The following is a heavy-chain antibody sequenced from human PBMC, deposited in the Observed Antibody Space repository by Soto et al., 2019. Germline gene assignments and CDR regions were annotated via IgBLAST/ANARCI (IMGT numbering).Heavy chain of an antibody. J-gene: IGHJ3*02. CDR1: GFTFSSYA. CDR2: ISGSGGST. Sequence: EVQLLESGGDLVQPGGSLRLSCAASGFTFSSYAMSWVRQAPGKGLEWVSAISGSGGSTYYADSVKGRFTISRDNSKNPLYLQMNSLRAEDTAVYYCAKDRPTLSSSWYYDAFDIWGQGTMVTVSS. D-gene: IGHD6-13*01. CDR3: AKDRPTLSSSWYYDAFDI. V-gene: IGHV3-23*01.